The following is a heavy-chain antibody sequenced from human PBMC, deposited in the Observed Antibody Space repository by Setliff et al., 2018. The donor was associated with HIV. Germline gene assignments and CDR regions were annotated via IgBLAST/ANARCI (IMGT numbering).Heavy chain of an antibody. Sequence: VKVSCKISGYSLTELSRHWVRQAPGKGLEWMGGFEPEYAETLYAQKFKGRVNMTVDTTTDAAYMELSGLRPDDTAVYYCATGFGAVTDYAMDVWGQGTTVTVSS. D-gene: IGHD3-10*01. CDR3: ATGFGAVTDYAMDV. CDR2: FEPEYAET. V-gene: IGHV1-24*01. J-gene: IGHJ6*02. CDR1: GYSLTELS.